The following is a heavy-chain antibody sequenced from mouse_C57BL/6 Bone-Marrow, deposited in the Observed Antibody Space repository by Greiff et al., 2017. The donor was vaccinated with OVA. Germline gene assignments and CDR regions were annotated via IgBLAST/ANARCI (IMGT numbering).Heavy chain of an antibody. J-gene: IGHJ1*03. CDR3: ARGYYGSRGYWYFEV. D-gene: IGHD1-1*01. CDR2: IDPSDSYT. Sequence: QVQLQQPGAELVKPGASVKLSCKASGYTFTSYWMQWVKQRPGQGLEWIGEIDPSDSYTNYNQKFKGKATLTVDSSSSTAYMQLSSLTSEDSAVYYCARGYYGSRGYWYFEVWGTGTTVTVSS. V-gene: IGHV1-50*01. CDR1: GYTFTSYW.